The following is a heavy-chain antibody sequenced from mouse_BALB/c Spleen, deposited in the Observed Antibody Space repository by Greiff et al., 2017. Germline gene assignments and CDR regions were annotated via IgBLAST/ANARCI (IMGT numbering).Heavy chain of an antibody. CDR3: TRGATMIPWFAY. CDR2: IYPSDSYT. CDR1: GYTFTSYW. J-gene: IGHJ3*01. Sequence: QVQLQQPGAELVRPGASVKLSCKASGYTFTSYWINWVKQRPGQGLEWIGNIYPSDSYTNYNQKFKDKATLTVDKSSSTAYMQLSSPTSEDSEVYYCTRGATMIPWFAYWGQGTLVTVSA. D-gene: IGHD2-4*01. V-gene: IGHV1-69*02.